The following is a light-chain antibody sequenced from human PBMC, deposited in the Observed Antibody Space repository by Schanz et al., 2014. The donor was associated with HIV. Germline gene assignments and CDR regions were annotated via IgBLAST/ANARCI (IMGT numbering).Light chain of an antibody. Sequence: EIVLTQSPGSLSLSPGERATLSCRASQSVSSSYLAWYQHKPGQAPRLLIYGASTRATGIPDRFSGSGSGTDFTLTISSLQPEDFATYYCQQANSFPLTFGGGTKVEIK. CDR3: QQANSFPLT. CDR1: QSVSSSY. CDR2: GAS. V-gene: IGKV3-20*01. J-gene: IGKJ4*01.